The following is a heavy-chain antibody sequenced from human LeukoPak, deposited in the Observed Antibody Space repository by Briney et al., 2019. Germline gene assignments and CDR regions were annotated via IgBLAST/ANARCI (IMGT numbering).Heavy chain of an antibody. D-gene: IGHD6-13*01. J-gene: IGHJ4*01. Sequence: PSETLSLTCTVSGGSISSGDYYWSWIRQPPGKGLEWIGYIYYSGSTYYNPSLKSRVTISVDTSKNQFSLKLSSVTAADTAVYYCAGAAGWPPSPAFDYWGQEPWSPSPQ. CDR2: IYYSGST. CDR3: AGAAGWPPSPAFDY. CDR1: GGSISSGDYY. V-gene: IGHV4-30-4*01.